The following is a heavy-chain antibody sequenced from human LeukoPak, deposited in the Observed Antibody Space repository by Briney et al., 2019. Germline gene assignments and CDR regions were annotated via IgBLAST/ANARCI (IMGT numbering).Heavy chain of an antibody. D-gene: IGHD1/OR15-1a*01. J-gene: IGHJ4*02. CDR2: VYYNGIT. Sequence: SETLSLTCTVSGVSLNTYFWSWIRQPPGKGLEWIGYVYYNGITNYNPSLKSRVSISLDTSKNQFSLRLNSVTAAETAVYYCVSQLGGTTFHWGQGTLVTVSS. CDR3: VSQLGGTTFH. CDR1: GVSLNTYF. V-gene: IGHV4-59*01.